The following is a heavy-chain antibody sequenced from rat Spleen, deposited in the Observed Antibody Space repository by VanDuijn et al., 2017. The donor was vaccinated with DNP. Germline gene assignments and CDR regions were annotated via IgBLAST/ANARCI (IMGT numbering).Heavy chain of an antibody. CDR2: IIYSGST. Sequence: EIQLQESGPGLVKPSQSLSLTCSVTGYTITSGYDWSWIRKFPGNKMEWMGYIIYSGSTDYNPSLKSRISITRDTSKNQFFLQLNSVTTEDTATYYCAKGGDDSYYWNFDFWGPGTMVTVSS. J-gene: IGHJ1*01. D-gene: IGHD1-12*02. CDR3: AKGGDDSYYWNFDF. CDR1: GYTITSGY. V-gene: IGHV3-4*01.